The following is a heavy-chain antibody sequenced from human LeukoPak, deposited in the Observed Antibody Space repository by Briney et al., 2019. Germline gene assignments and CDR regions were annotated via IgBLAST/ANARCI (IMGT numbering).Heavy chain of an antibody. J-gene: IGHJ6*03. CDR1: GFTFNKAW. Sequence: GGSLRLSCAASGFTFNKAWMSWVRQSPGKALEWVGRIKSKTDDGTTDYAAPVKGRFTISRDDLKETLYLQMNSLKTEDTAVYYCTTGYSNYLRYYYYFYMDVWGKGTTVTVSS. CDR2: IKSKTDDGTT. D-gene: IGHD4-11*01. CDR3: TTGYSNYLRYYYYFYMDV. V-gene: IGHV3-15*01.